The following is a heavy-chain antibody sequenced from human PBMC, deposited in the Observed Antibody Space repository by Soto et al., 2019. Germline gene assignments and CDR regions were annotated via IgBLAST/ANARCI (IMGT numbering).Heavy chain of an antibody. CDR1: GGTFSSDS. D-gene: IGHD3-10*01. Sequence: SVKVSCKASGGTFSSDSFSWVRQAPGQGLEWMGGIIPMFDTPIYAQKFQGRITITRDTSASTAYMELSSLRSEDTAVYYCARDSGSPWGPGTLVTVSS. J-gene: IGHJ5*02. CDR3: ARDSGSP. V-gene: IGHV1-69*05. CDR2: IIPMFDTP.